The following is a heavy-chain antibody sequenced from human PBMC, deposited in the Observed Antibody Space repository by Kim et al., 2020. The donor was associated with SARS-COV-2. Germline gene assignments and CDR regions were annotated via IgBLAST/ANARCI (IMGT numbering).Heavy chain of an antibody. J-gene: IGHJ4*02. CDR3: ARRQCTSGWDYFDY. CDR2: INSDGATT. D-gene: IGHD6-19*01. Sequence: GGSLRLSCTASGFTFSGHWMHWVRQAPGKGLVWVSRINSDGATTSYGDSVKGRFTISRDNAKNTLYLQMNSLRAEDTAVYYCARRQCTSGWDYFDYWGQGTRVTVSS. V-gene: IGHV3-74*01. CDR1: GFTFSGHW.